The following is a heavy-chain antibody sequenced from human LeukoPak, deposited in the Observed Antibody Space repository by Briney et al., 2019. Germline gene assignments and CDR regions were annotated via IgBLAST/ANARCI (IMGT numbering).Heavy chain of an antibody. Sequence: SETLSLTCTVSGGSISSYYWSWIRQPPGKGLEWIGYIYYSGSTNYNPSLKSRVTISVDTPKNQFSLKLSSVTAADTAVYYCARDPIPAEKAWYFDLWGRGTLVTVSS. D-gene: IGHD6-25*01. CDR3: ARDPIPAEKAWYFDL. CDR2: IYYSGST. V-gene: IGHV4-59*01. J-gene: IGHJ2*01. CDR1: GGSISSYY.